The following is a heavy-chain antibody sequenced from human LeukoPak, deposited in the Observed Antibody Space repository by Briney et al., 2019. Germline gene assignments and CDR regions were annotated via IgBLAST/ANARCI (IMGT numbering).Heavy chain of an antibody. Sequence: SETLSLTCTVSGGSISSTSSYWGWIRQAPGKGLEWIGSIDYIGTTDYNPSLTSRVTISADTSKRQSSLQLNSVTAADTAVYYCAKATRWLAFDYWGQGILVTVSS. D-gene: IGHD6-19*01. CDR3: AKATRWLAFDY. J-gene: IGHJ4*02. CDR2: IDYIGTT. V-gene: IGHV4-39*01. CDR1: GGSISSTSSY.